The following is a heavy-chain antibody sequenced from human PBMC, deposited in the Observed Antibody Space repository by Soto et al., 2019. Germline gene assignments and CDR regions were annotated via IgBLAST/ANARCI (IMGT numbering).Heavy chain of an antibody. D-gene: IGHD2-15*01. Sequence: QVQLVESGGGVVQPWGSLRLSCEAYGFPFSSFGIHWVRQAPGQGLEWLAIIWNDGSNEYYADSVKGRFTISRDNSKNTVYLQVSNLRAEDTAVYFCARDQTDSGGYSDSWGQGTLVTVSS. CDR1: GFPFSSFG. J-gene: IGHJ4*02. V-gene: IGHV3-33*01. CDR3: ARDQTDSGGYSDS. CDR2: IWNDGSNE.